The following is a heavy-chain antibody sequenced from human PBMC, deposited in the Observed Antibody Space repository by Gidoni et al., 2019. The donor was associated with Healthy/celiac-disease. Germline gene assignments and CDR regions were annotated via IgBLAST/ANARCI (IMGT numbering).Heavy chain of an antibody. J-gene: IGHJ6*02. Sequence: QVQLVQSGAEVKKPGASVKVSCKVSGYTLTELSMPWVRQAPGKGLEWMGGFDPEDGETIYAQKFQGRVTMTEDTSTDTAYMELSSLRSEDTAVYYCATPIVVVPAAIGHTDGMDVWGQGTTVTVSS. CDR2: FDPEDGET. CDR3: ATPIVVVPAAIGHTDGMDV. V-gene: IGHV1-24*01. D-gene: IGHD2-2*01. CDR1: GYTLTELS.